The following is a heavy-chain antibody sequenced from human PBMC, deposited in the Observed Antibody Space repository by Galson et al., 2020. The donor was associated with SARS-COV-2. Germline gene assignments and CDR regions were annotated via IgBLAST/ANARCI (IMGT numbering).Heavy chain of an antibody. CDR2: IRDKATNYAT. D-gene: IGHD3-22*01. J-gene: IGHJ4*02. CDR3: TRPQYYYDNSGQDY. V-gene: IGHV3-73*01. Sequence: GGSLRLSCPASGFTFSDSAMHWVRQASGQGLEWVGRIRDKATNYATGYAATVTGRFTISRDDSKNTAYLQMNSLKTEDTAMYYCTRPQYYYDNSGQDYWGQGTLVTVSS. CDR1: GFTFSDSA.